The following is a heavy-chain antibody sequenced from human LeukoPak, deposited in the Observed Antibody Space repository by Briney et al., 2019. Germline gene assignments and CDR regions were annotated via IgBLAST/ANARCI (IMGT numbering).Heavy chain of an antibody. V-gene: IGHV3-30-3*01. CDR1: GFTFSRFA. CDR2: ISYDGNNK. CDR3: VRGVGLSDSSGYFDF. Sequence: PGGSLRLSCAASGFTFSRFAMHWVRQAPGKGLEWVATISYDGNNKHYTDSAEGRFTISRDNSKNTLYLQMNTLRVEDTSMYYCVRGVGLSDSSGYFDFWGQGALVTVSS. D-gene: IGHD3-22*01. J-gene: IGHJ4*02.